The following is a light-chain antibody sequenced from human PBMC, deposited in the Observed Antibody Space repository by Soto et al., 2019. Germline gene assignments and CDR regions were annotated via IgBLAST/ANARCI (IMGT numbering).Light chain of an antibody. Sequence: EVALTQSPATLSVSPGERATLSCRASQSVSSNLAWYQQKPGQPPRLLIYGAFNRAAGIPARFSGSGSGTEFTLTISRLEPEDFAVYYCQQYGSSSWTFGQGTKVDI. CDR1: QSVSSN. J-gene: IGKJ1*01. CDR2: GAF. CDR3: QQYGSSSWT. V-gene: IGKV3-20*01.